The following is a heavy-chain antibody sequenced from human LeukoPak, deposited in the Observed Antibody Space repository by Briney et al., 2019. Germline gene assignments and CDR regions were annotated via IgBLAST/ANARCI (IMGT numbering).Heavy chain of an antibody. Sequence: GSLRLSCAASGFTFSSYAMHWVRQAPGKGLEWVAVISYDGRNKYYADSVKGRFTISRDNSKNTLYLQMNSLSAEDTAVYYCASSSAYYLTDLDYWGQGTLVTVSS. D-gene: IGHD3-22*01. CDR1: GFTFSSYA. CDR2: ISYDGRNK. CDR3: ASSSAYYLTDLDY. J-gene: IGHJ4*02. V-gene: IGHV3-30*04.